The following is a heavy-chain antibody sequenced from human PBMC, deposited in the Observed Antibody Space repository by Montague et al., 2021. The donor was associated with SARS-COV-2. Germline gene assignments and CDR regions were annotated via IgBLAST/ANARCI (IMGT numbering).Heavy chain of an antibody. Sequence: SETLSLTCSRLVSWNSGADRKSIRLNSSHQKKSYAVICLKKNNTYSPSFKSRVTISIDTPKNQFSLKLSSVTAADTAVYYCARSLDPLGTYYLPYWGQGTLVTVSS. CDR1: VSWNSGADR. J-gene: IGHJ4*02. CDR3: ARSLDPLGTYYLPY. CDR2: ICLKKNN. V-gene: IGHV4-61*10. D-gene: IGHD3-10*01.